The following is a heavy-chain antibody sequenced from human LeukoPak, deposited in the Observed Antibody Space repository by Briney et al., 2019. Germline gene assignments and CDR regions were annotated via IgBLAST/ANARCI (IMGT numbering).Heavy chain of an antibody. CDR3: ARGRQLWFFVKTDAFDI. D-gene: IGHD5-18*01. J-gene: IGHJ3*02. Sequence: SETLSLTCAVYGRSFSGYYWSWIRQPPGKGLEWIGEINHSGSTNYNPSLKSRVTISVDTSKNQFSLKLSSVTAADTAVYYCARGRQLWFFVKTDAFDIWGQGAMVTVSS. V-gene: IGHV4-34*01. CDR2: INHSGST. CDR1: GRSFSGYY.